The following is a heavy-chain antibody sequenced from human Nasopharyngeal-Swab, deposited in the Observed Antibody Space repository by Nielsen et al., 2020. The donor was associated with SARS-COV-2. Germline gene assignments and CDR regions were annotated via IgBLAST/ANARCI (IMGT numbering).Heavy chain of an antibody. D-gene: IGHD3-22*01. J-gene: IGHJ4*02. CDR3: ASIRGYFDY. CDR1: GFTFSSYW. Sequence: GAALKISCAASGFTFSSYWMHRVRQAPGKGPVWVSRIKSDGSSTSYADSVKGRFTISRDNAKNTLYLQMNSLTAEDTAVYYCASIRGYFDYWGQGTLVTVSS. CDR2: IKSDGSST. V-gene: IGHV3-74*01.